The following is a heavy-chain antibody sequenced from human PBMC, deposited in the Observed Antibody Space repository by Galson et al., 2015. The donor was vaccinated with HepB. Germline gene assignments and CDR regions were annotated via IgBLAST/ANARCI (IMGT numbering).Heavy chain of an antibody. CDR1: GGTFSSYA. D-gene: IGHD5-12*01. CDR2: IIPIFGTA. V-gene: IGHV1-69*13. CDR3: ARGGANSGQYFSYYYYGMDV. J-gene: IGHJ6*02. Sequence: SVKVSCKASGGTFSSYAISWVRQAPGQGLEWMGGIIPIFGTANYAQKFQGRVTITADESTSTAYMELSSLRSEDTAVYYCARGGANSGQYFSYYYYGMDVWGQGTTVTVSS.